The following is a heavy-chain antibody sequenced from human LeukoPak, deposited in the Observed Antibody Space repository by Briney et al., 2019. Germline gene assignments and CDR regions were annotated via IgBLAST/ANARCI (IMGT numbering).Heavy chain of an antibody. CDR1: GFTFSSYW. J-gene: IGHJ4*02. V-gene: IGHV3-74*01. CDR3: ARGEPYYDSSGYTQGY. Sequence: GGSLRLSCAASGFTFSSYWMHWVRQPPGKGLVWVSRINSDGSSTSYADSVKGRFTISRDNAKNTLYLQMNSLRAEDTAVYYCARGEPYYDSSGYTQGYWGQGTLVTVSS. CDR2: INSDGSST. D-gene: IGHD3-22*01.